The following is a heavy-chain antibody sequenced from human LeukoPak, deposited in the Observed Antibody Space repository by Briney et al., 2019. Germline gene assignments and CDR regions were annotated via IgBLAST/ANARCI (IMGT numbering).Heavy chain of an antibody. CDR1: GGSISSSNW. CDR3: ASRTGYCSSTSCYSFDS. CDR2: IYHSGTT. J-gene: IGHJ4*02. D-gene: IGHD2-2*02. Sequence: SGTLSLTCAVSGGSISSSNWWSWVRQPPGKGLEWIGEIYHSGTTNYSPSLKSRVTMSVDKSKNQFSLKLSSVTAADTAVYYCASRTGYCSSTSCYSFDSWGQGTLVTVSS. V-gene: IGHV4-4*02.